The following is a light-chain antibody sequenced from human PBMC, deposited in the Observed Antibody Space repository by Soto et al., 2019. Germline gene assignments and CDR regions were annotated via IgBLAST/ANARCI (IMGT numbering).Light chain of an antibody. CDR1: QSVSSN. V-gene: IGKV3-15*01. Sequence: ERVMTQSPGTLSVSPGERATLSCRASQSVSSNLAWYQQKAGQAPRLLIYGASTRATGIPARFSGSESGTEFTLTISSLQSEDFAVYYCQQYNNWPWTFGQGTKVEIK. J-gene: IGKJ1*01. CDR3: QQYNNWPWT. CDR2: GAS.